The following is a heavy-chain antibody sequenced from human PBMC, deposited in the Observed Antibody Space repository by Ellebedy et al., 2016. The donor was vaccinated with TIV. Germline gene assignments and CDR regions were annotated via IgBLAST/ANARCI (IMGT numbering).Heavy chain of an antibody. Sequence: SETLSLXXTVSGGSISSYYWSWIRQPPGKGLEWIGYIYYSGSTNCNPSLKSRVTISVDTSKNQFSLKLSSVTAADTAVYYCARGGGLGSGWSFDYWGQGTLVTVSS. CDR1: GGSISSYY. V-gene: IGHV4-59*01. J-gene: IGHJ4*02. CDR3: ARGGGLGSGWSFDY. D-gene: IGHD6-19*01. CDR2: IYYSGST.